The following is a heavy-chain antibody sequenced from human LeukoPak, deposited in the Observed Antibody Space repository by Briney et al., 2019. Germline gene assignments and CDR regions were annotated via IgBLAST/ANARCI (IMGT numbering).Heavy chain of an antibody. J-gene: IGHJ4*02. D-gene: IGHD2-2*01. CDR2: IIPIFGTA. CDR3: AMYPVGRDQLLTVDY. CDR1: GVTFSSYA. Sequence: WASVKVSCKASGVTFSSYAISWVRQAPGQGLEWMGGIIPIFGTANYAQKFQGRVTITADKSTSTAYMELSSLRSEDTAVYYCAMYPVGRDQLLTVDYWGQGTLVTVSS. V-gene: IGHV1-69*06.